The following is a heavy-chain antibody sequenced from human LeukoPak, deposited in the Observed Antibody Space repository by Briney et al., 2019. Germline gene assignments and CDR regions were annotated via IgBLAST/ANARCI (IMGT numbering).Heavy chain of an antibody. J-gene: IGHJ4*02. CDR2: IYTSGST. D-gene: IGHD3-10*01. Sequence: PETLSLTCTVSGGSISSYYWSWIRQPAGKGLEWIGRIYTSGSTNYNPSLKSRVTMSVDTSKNQFSLKLSSVTAADTAVYYCASSDLEWGFGEFPFDYWGQGTLVTVSS. CDR3: ASSDLEWGFGEFPFDY. V-gene: IGHV4-4*07. CDR1: GGSISSYY.